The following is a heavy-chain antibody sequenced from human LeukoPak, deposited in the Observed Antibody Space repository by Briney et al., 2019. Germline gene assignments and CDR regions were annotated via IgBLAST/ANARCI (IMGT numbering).Heavy chain of an antibody. CDR3: AKPLYAYYYGSGSYGY. Sequence: GGSLRLSCAASGFTFSSYAMSWVRQAPGKGLEWVSAISGSGGSTYYADPVKGRFTISRDNSKNTLYLQMNSLRAEDTAVYYCAKPLYAYYYGSGSYGYWGQGTLVTVSS. V-gene: IGHV3-23*01. CDR2: ISGSGGST. D-gene: IGHD3-10*01. CDR1: GFTFSSYA. J-gene: IGHJ4*02.